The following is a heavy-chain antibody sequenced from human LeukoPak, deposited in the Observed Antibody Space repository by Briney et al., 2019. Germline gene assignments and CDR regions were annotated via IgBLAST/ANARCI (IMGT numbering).Heavy chain of an antibody. V-gene: IGHV1-2*02. J-gene: IGHJ4*02. CDR1: GYTFTGYY. D-gene: IGHD5-18*01. CDR3: ARDFLDTAMVTVSNYFDY. CDR2: INPNSGGT. Sequence: ASVKVSFKASGYTFTGYYMHWVRQAPGQGLEWMGWINPNSGGTNYAQKFQGRVTMTRDTSISTAYMELSRLRSDDTAVYYCARDFLDTAMVTVSNYFDYWGQGTLVTVSS.